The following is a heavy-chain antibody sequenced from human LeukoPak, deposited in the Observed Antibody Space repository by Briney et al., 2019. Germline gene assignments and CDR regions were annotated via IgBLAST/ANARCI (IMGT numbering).Heavy chain of an antibody. D-gene: IGHD3-22*01. CDR1: AGSITSSDYY. CDR2: ISYSGNT. Sequence: SETLSLTCTVSAGSITSSDYYWGWIRQSPGKGLEWIGRISYSGNTYYNPSLKSRVTISVDTSKNHFSLRLSSVTAADTAVYYCSRLTHSYYSDTSGYYPYYYMDVWGEGTTVTVSS. J-gene: IGHJ6*03. V-gene: IGHV4-39*02. CDR3: SRLTHSYYSDTSGYYPYYYMDV.